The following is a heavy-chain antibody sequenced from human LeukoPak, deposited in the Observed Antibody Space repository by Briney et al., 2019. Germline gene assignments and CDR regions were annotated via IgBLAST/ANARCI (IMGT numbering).Heavy chain of an antibody. D-gene: IGHD3-16*02. V-gene: IGHV1-69*13. CDR1: GGTFSSYA. Sequence: ASVKVSCKASGGTFSSYAISWVRQAPGQGLEWMGGIIPIFGTANYAQKFQGRVTITADESTSTAYMELSSLRSDDTAVYYCARESKYYDYVWGSYRYTEVDYWGQGTLVTVSS. J-gene: IGHJ4*02. CDR2: IIPIFGTA. CDR3: ARESKYYDYVWGSYRYTEVDY.